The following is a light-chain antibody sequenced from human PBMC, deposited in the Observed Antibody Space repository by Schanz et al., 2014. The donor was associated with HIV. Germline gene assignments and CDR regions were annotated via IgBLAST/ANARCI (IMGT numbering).Light chain of an antibody. CDR1: SSDVGNYQL. CDR2: EVS. CDR3: ISYAGTNNPV. V-gene: IGLV2-14*02. J-gene: IGLJ2*01. Sequence: QSALTQPASVSGSPGQSITISCTGTSSDVGNYQLVSWYQQVPGKAPKVIISEVSKRPSGISTRFSGSKSGNTASLTVSGLQAEDEADYYCISYAGTNNPVFGGGTKLTVL.